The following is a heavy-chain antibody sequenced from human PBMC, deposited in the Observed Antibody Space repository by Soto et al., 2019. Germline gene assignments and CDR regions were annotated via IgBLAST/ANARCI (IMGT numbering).Heavy chain of an antibody. Sequence: PSETLSLTCAVSGGSISSGDYYWSWIRQPPGKGLEWIGYIYYSGSTYYNPSLKSRVTISVYTSKNQFSLKLSSVTAADTAVYYCARDSSGMDAFDIWGQGTMVTVSS. CDR2: IYYSGST. D-gene: IGHD3-3*01. CDR1: GGSISSGDYY. J-gene: IGHJ3*02. V-gene: IGHV4-30-4*01. CDR3: ARDSSGMDAFDI.